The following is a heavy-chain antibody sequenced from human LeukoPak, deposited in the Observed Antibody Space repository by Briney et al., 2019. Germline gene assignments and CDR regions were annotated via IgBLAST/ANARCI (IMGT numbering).Heavy chain of an antibody. D-gene: IGHD2-2*02. CDR1: GYTFTSYG. CDR2: ISAYNGNT. CDR3: ARDPGIVVVPAAIPKDYYYYGMDV. Sequence: GASVKVSCRASGYTFTSYGISWVRQAPGQGLEWMGWISAYNGNTNYAQKLQGRVTMTTDTSTSTAYMELRSLRSDDTAVYYCARDPGIVVVPAAIPKDYYYYGMDVWGQGTTVTVSS. J-gene: IGHJ6*02. V-gene: IGHV1-18*01.